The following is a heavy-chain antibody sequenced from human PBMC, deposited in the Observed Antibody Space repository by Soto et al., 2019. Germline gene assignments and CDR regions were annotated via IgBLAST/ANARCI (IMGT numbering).Heavy chain of an antibody. CDR3: ARDRYSSGWFDAFDI. Sequence: LRLSCAASGFTFSSYSMNWVRQAPGKGLEWVSSISSSSSYIYYADSVKGRFTISRDNAKNSLYLQMNSLRAEDTAVYYCARDRYSSGWFDAFDIWGQGTMVTVSS. J-gene: IGHJ3*02. D-gene: IGHD6-19*01. V-gene: IGHV3-21*01. CDR2: ISSSSSYI. CDR1: GFTFSSYS.